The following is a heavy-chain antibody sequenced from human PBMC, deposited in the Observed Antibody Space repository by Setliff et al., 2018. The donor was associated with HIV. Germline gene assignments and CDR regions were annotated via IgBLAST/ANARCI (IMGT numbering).Heavy chain of an antibody. CDR2: IYAGGST. V-gene: IGHV3-53*01. Sequence: PGGSLRLSCAASGFTFSSYGMSWVRQAPGKGLEWVSVIYAGGSTYYADSVKGRFTISRDNSKNMLYLQMDSLRAEDTAVYYCARGRNRNYVVYGMDVWGQGTTVTVSS. CDR1: GFTFSSYG. J-gene: IGHJ6*02. D-gene: IGHD1-7*01. CDR3: ARGRNRNYVVYGMDV.